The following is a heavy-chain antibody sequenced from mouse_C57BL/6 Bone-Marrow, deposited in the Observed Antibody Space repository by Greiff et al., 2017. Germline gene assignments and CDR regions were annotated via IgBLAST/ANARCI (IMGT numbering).Heavy chain of an antibody. CDR2: ISDGGSYT. Sequence: EVQVVESGGGLVKPGGSLKLSCAASGFTFSSYAMSWVRQTPEKRLEWVATISDGGSYTYYPDNVKGRFTISRDNAKNNLYLQMSHLKSEDTAMYYCARGGGYARGTFDYWGQGTTLTVSS. CDR1: GFTFSSYA. CDR3: ARGGGYARGTFDY. J-gene: IGHJ2*01. D-gene: IGHD2-2*01. V-gene: IGHV5-4*01.